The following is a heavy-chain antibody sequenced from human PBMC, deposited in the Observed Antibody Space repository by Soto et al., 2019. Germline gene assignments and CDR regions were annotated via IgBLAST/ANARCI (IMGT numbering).Heavy chain of an antibody. D-gene: IGHD2-15*01. CDR2: INSDGSST. CDR1: GFTFSSYW. Sequence: EVQLVESGGGLVQPGGSLRLSCAATGFTFSSYWMHWVRQAPGKGLVRVSRINSDGSSTSYADCVKGRFTISRDNAKNTLYLQMNRLRAEDTAVYYCVRTSLVVAAAAREDYWGQGTLVTVSS. V-gene: IGHV3-74*01. J-gene: IGHJ4*02. CDR3: VRTSLVVAAAAREDY.